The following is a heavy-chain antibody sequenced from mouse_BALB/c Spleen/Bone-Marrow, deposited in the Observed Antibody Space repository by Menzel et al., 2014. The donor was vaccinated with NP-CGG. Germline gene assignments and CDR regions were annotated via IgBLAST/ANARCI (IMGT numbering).Heavy chain of an antibody. CDR2: INSNGGST. D-gene: IGHD1-1*01. V-gene: IGHV5-6-3*01. Sequence: EVQLVESGGGLVQPGGSLKLSCAASGFTFSSYGMSWVRQTPDKRLELVATINSNGGSTYYPDSVKGRFTISRDNAKNTLYLQMSSLKSEDTAMYYCARDYYGSSDYWGQGTTLRVSS. J-gene: IGHJ2*01. CDR1: GFTFSSYG. CDR3: ARDYYGSSDY.